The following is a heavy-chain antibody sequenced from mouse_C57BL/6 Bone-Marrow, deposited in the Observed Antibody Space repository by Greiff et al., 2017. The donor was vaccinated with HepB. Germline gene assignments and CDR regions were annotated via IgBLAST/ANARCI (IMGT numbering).Heavy chain of an antibody. CDR1: GYSITSGYY. CDR3: ARESITKVVEYYFDY. V-gene: IGHV3-6*01. Sequence: EVQLQESGPGLVKPSQSLSLTCSVTGYSITSGYYWNWIRQFPGNKLELMGYISYDGSKNYNPSLKNRISITRDTSKNQFFLKLNSLTTEDTATYYCARESITKVVEYYFDYWGQGTTLTVSS. D-gene: IGHD1-1*01. J-gene: IGHJ2*01. CDR2: ISYDGSK.